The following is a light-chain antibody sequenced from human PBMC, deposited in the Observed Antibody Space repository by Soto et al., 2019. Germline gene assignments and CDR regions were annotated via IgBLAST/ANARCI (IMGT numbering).Light chain of an antibody. CDR1: QSLNIY. Sequence: EIVLTQSPATLSLSPGERATLSCRASQSLNIYLAWYQQKPGQAPRLLIYDGSIRATGIPARFSGSGSGTDVTLTSSSLEPEDFAVYYCQQRYSWPLTFGGGTEVEIK. V-gene: IGKV3-11*01. CDR3: QQRYSWPLT. CDR2: DGS. J-gene: IGKJ4*01.